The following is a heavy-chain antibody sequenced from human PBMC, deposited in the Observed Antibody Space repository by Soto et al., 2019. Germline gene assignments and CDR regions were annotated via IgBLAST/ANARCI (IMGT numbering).Heavy chain of an antibody. CDR3: ARGEYSSGWYGYYYYGMDV. CDR1: GGSISSSNW. D-gene: IGHD6-19*01. J-gene: IGHJ6*02. Sequence: PSETLSLTCAVSGGSISSSNWWSWVRQPPGKGLERIGEIYHSGSTNYNPSLKSRVTISVDKSKNQFSLKLSSVTAADTAVYYCARGEYSSGWYGYYYYGMDVWGQGTTVTVSS. V-gene: IGHV4-4*02. CDR2: IYHSGST.